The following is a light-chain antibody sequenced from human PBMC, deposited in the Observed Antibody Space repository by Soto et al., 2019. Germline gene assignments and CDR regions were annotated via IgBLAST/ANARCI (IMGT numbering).Light chain of an antibody. CDR2: GAS. J-gene: IGKJ5*01. Sequence: DIVLTQSPGTLSLSPGDGATLSCRASQSVPNNYLAWYQQRPGQAPRLLIYGASSRATGIPDRFSGGGSGTDFTLTISRLEPEDFAVYYCQQYGNPTPTTFGQGTRLEIE. V-gene: IGKV3-20*01. CDR1: QSVPNNY. CDR3: QQYGNPTPTT.